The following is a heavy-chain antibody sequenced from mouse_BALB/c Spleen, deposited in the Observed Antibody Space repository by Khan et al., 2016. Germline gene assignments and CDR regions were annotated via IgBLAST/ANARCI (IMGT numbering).Heavy chain of an antibody. Sequence: QIQLVQSGPELKKPGETVKISCKASGYTFTNYGMNWVKQAPGKGLKWMGWINTYTGEPTYADDFKGRFAYSLETSASTAYLQINNHRIEDTATSFCAKGGGGAHYFDYWGQGTTLTVSS. CDR1: GYTFTNYG. D-gene: IGHD3-3*01. V-gene: IGHV9-3-1*01. CDR2: INTYTGEP. CDR3: AKGGGGAHYFDY. J-gene: IGHJ2*01.